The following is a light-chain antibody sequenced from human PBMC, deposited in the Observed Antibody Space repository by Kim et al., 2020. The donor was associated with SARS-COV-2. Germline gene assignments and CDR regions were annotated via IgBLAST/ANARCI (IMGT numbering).Light chain of an antibody. Sequence: DIQMTQSPSSLSASVGGRVTITCRASQSISSYLNWYQQKPGKAPKLLIYAASSLQSGVPSRFSGSGSGTDFTLTISSLQPEDFATYYCQQSYTTPHTFGQGPKREI. V-gene: IGKV1-39*01. J-gene: IGKJ2*01. CDR3: QQSYTTPHT. CDR1: QSISSY. CDR2: AAS.